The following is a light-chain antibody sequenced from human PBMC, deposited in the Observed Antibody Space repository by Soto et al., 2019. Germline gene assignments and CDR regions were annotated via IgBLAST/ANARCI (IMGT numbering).Light chain of an antibody. CDR3: QQYIDSSPRT. Sequence: EIVLTQSPGTLSLSPGERATLSCRASQSVSRNYLAWYQQISGQAPRLLIHYASSRATGIPDRFSGSGSGTDFTLTISRLKTEDFAVYYCQQYIDSSPRTFGQGTRVEIK. CDR1: QSVSRNY. J-gene: IGKJ1*01. CDR2: YAS. V-gene: IGKV3-20*01.